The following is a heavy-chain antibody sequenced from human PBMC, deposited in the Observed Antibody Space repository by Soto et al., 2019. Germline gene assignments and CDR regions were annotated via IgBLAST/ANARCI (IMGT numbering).Heavy chain of an antibody. V-gene: IGHV3-23*01. CDR2: IGDTGTVI. D-gene: IGHD2-21*02. Sequence: GGSLRLSCAASGFTFSSCAMSWVRQAPGKGLEWVSSIGDTGTVIYYADSVKGRFTISRDNSQNTLYLQMSSLRVEDTALYYCAMSTVSLTGSFGSWGQGTQVTVSS. CDR1: GFTFSSCA. CDR3: AMSTVSLTGSFGS. J-gene: IGHJ5*01.